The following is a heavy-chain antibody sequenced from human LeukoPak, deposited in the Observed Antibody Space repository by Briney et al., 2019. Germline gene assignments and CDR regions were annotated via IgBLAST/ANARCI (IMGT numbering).Heavy chain of an antibody. Sequence: SETLSLTCAVSGVSFDDYYWAWVRQTPGKGLEWIGEINHSGYTNDSPSLKSRVTLSIDTSRRQFSLNLRSVTVADAGTYYCTRLTTGHDYWGQGTLVTVSS. CDR2: INHSGYT. CDR3: TRLTTGHDY. J-gene: IGHJ4*02. D-gene: IGHD4-17*01. CDR1: GVSFDDYY. V-gene: IGHV4-34*01.